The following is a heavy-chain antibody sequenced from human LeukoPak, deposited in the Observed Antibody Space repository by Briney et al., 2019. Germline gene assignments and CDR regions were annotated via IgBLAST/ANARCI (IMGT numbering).Heavy chain of an antibody. CDR2: ISGSGGST. D-gene: IGHD5-12*01. J-gene: IGHJ4*02. Sequence: GGSLRLSCAASGFTFSNAWMNWVRQAPGKGLEWVSVISGSGGSTYYADSVKGRFTISRDNSKITLYLQMNSLRAEDTAVYYCAKSYNGYESKPDYWGQGTLVTVSS. V-gene: IGHV3-23*01. CDR3: AKSYNGYESKPDY. CDR1: GFTFSNAW.